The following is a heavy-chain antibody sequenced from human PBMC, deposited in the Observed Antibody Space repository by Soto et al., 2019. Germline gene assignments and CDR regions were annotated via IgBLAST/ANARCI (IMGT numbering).Heavy chain of an antibody. CDR1: GASITTYY. V-gene: IGHV4-59*13. D-gene: IGHD6-19*01. CDR2: VYHTGST. Sequence: QLRESGPGLVKPSETLSLTCDVSGASITTYYWSWIRQAPGKGLEWIGNVYHTGSTDYNSSLSSRVTISVDTSKNQFSLNMNSVTAADTAVYYCARRLFGSGWTLDSWGQGALVTVSS. CDR3: ARRLFGSGWTLDS. J-gene: IGHJ4*02.